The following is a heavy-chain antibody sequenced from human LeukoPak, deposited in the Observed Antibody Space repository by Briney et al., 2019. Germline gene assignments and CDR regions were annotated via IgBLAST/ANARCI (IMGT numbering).Heavy chain of an antibody. Sequence: PSETLSLTCTVSGGSMSSGGYYWSWIRLHPGKGLECIGYIYYSGSTYYNPSLKSRVTISIDTSKNQFSLRLSSVTAADTAVYYCARGVEYGSGSPSGMGVWGQGTTVTVSS. CDR3: ARGVEYGSGSPSGMGV. V-gene: IGHV4-31*03. CDR2: IYYSGST. CDR1: GGSMSSGGYY. J-gene: IGHJ6*02. D-gene: IGHD3-10*01.